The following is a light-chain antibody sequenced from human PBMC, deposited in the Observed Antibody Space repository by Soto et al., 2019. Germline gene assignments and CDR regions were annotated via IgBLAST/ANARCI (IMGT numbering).Light chain of an antibody. CDR1: RSISGW. CDR2: DAS. Sequence: DIQMTQSPSSLSPSVGDRVTITCRASRSISGWLAWYQQKPGKAPELLIYDASNLESGVSSRFSGSGSGTEFTLTISRLQPDDVATYYCLQYSSHSWTFGQGTKVDIK. J-gene: IGKJ1*01. V-gene: IGKV1-5*01. CDR3: LQYSSHSWT.